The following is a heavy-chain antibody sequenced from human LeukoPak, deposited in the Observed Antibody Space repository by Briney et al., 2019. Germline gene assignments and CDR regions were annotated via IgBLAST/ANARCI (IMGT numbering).Heavy chain of an antibody. CDR3: ATERFRYFDY. CDR2: ITRDGYNT. CDR1: GFTFDDYT. V-gene: IGHV3-43*01. J-gene: IGHJ4*02. Sequence: GGSLRLSCAASGFTFDDYTMHWVRQAPGKGLECVSLITRDGYNTYYADSVKGRFTISRDNSKSSLYLQMNSLRTEDSALYYCATERFRYFDYWGQGTLVTVFS. D-gene: IGHD3-16*01.